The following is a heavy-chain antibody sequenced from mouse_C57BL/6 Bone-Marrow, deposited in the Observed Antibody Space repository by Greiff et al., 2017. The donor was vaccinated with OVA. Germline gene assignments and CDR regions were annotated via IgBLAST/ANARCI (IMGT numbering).Heavy chain of an antibody. CDR2: VYPYNGGT. CDR3: ARDGNYFDWDY. V-gene: IGHV1-36*01. J-gene: IGHJ2*02. CDR1: GFTFTDYY. D-gene: IGHD2-1*01. Sequence: EVQLQQSGPVLVKPWPSVKITCKASGFTFTDYYMHWVKQSHGKSLEWLGLVYPYNGGTSYNQKFKGKATLTIDTSSSKAYIELNSLTSEDSAVDYCARDGNYFDWDYWGQGTSLTVSS.